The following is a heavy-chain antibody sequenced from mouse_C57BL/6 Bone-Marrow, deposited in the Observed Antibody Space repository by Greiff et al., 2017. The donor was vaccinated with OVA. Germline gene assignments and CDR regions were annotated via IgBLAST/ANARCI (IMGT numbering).Heavy chain of an antibody. J-gene: IGHJ4*01. V-gene: IGHV5-12*01. D-gene: IGHD1-1*01. CDR2: ISNGGGST. Sequence: EVQLVESGGGLVQPGGSLKLSCAASGFTFSDYYMYWVRQTPEKRLEWVAYISNGGGSTYYPDTVKGRFTISRDNAKNTLSLQMSRLKSEDTAMYCCARRITTGAMDYWGQGTSVTVSS. CDR1: GFTFSDYY. CDR3: ARRITTGAMDY.